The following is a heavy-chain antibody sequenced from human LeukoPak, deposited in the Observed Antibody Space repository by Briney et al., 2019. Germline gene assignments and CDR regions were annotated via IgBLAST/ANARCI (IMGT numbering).Heavy chain of an antibody. V-gene: IGHV4-59*01. Sequence: KPSETLSLTCTVSGDSINSYYWNWIRQPPGKGLEWIGYIYYSGRTDYNPSLKSRVTISVDTSKHQFSMKLKSVTAADTAVYFCARGRWLPNAFDIWGQGTMVTVSS. D-gene: IGHD5-24*01. J-gene: IGHJ3*02. CDR3: ARGRWLPNAFDI. CDR1: GDSINSYY. CDR2: IYYSGRT.